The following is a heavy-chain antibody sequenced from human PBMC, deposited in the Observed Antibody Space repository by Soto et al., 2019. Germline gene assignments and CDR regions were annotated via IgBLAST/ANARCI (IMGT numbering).Heavy chain of an antibody. CDR3: TRSHYYDSSGYRPHAFDI. CDR2: IRSKAYGGTT. V-gene: IGHV3-49*03. J-gene: IGHJ3*02. D-gene: IGHD3-22*01. Sequence: GGSLRLSCTASGFTFGDYAMSWFRQAPGKGLEWVGFIRSKAYGGTTEYAASVKGRFTTSRDDSKSIAYLQMNSLKTEDTAVYYCTRSHYYDSSGYRPHAFDIWGQGTMVTVSS. CDR1: GFTFGDYA.